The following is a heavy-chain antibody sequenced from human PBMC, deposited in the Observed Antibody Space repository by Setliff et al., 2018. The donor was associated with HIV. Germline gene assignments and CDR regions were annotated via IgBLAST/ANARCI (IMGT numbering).Heavy chain of an antibody. V-gene: IGHV4-39*07. CDR2: IYYRGSA. CDR3: ARARGPPLPVLDF. Sequence: KTSETLSLTCTVSGGSITTTNYYWGWVRQSPGKGLEWIGVIYYRGSAYYNLSLQSRVTLSVDTSKNSFSLHLTSVTAADTAVYFCARARGPPLPVLDFWGQGTLVTVSS. D-gene: IGHD3-10*01. J-gene: IGHJ4*02. CDR1: GGSITTTNYY.